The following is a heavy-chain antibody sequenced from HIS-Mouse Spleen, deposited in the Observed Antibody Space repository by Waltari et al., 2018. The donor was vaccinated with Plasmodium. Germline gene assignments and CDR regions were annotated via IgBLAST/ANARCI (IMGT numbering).Heavy chain of an antibody. J-gene: IGHJ4*02. CDR3: ARVGFAFATGTTFDY. Sequence: QLQLQESGPGLVKPSETLSLTCTVSGGSISSSSYYWGWIRQPPGKGLEWRGGIYYSGSTYYNPSLKSRVTISVDTSKNQFSLKLSSVTAADTAVHYCARVGFAFATGTTFDYWGQGTLVTVSS. CDR2: IYYSGST. D-gene: IGHD1-1*01. V-gene: IGHV4-39*07. CDR1: GGSISSSSYY.